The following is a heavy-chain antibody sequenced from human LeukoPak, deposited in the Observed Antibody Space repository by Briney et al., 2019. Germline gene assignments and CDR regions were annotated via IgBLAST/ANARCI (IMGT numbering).Heavy chain of an antibody. Sequence: KPSETLSLTCTVSGDSISSYYWSWIRQPPGKGLEWIGYIYYSGTTNYNPSLKSRVTISVDTSKNQFSLKLSSVTIADTAVYYCARSVVTLYWYFDLWGRGTLVTVSS. V-gene: IGHV4-59*01. CDR2: IYYSGTT. J-gene: IGHJ2*01. CDR1: GDSISSYY. D-gene: IGHD4-23*01. CDR3: ARSVVTLYWYFDL.